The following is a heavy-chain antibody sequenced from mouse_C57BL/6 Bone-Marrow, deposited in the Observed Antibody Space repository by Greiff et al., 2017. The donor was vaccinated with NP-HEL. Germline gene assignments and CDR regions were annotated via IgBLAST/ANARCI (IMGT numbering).Heavy chain of an antibody. CDR1: GYTFTSYT. Sequence: VQLQQSGAELARPGASVKMSCKASGYTFTSYTMHWVKQRPGQGLEWIGYINPSSGYTKYNQKFQDKATLTADKSSSTAYMQLSSLTSEDSAVYYCARGDIYYDYDRGMDYWGQGTSVTVSS. CDR2: INPSSGYT. V-gene: IGHV1-4*01. CDR3: ARGDIYYDYDRGMDY. D-gene: IGHD2-4*01. J-gene: IGHJ4*01.